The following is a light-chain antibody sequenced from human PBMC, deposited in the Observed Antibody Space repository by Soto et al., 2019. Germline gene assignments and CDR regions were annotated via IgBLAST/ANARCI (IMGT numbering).Light chain of an antibody. V-gene: IGKV3-15*01. Sequence: EIVMTQSPATLSVSPGERATLSCRASQSIGSNLAWYQQTPGQPPRLLIYGASTRTTGIPAKFSGSGSGTEFTLTISSLQPDDFATYYCQHYNSYSEAFGQGTEVDI. CDR1: QSIGSN. CDR2: GAS. J-gene: IGKJ1*01. CDR3: QHYNSYSEA.